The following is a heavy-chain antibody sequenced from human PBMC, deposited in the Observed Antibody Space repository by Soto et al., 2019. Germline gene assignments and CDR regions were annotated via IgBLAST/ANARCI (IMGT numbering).Heavy chain of an antibody. CDR2: INPNSGGT. D-gene: IGHD6-19*01. V-gene: IGHV1-2*06. Sequence: ASVTVSCKASGYIFTDYYMHWVRQAPGQELGWMGRINPNSGGTNYAQKFQGRVTMTRDTSISTAYTELSSLRSEDMATYYCSRDKWLVFKVPYYWSQGTLVTVSA. CDR1: GYIFTDYY. J-gene: IGHJ4*02. CDR3: SRDKWLVFKVPYY.